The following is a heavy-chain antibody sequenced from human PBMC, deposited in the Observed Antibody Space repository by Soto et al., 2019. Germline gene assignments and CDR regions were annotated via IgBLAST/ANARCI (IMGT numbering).Heavy chain of an antibody. Sequence: GGSLRLSCAASGFTFSRYSMNWVRQAPGKGLEWVSYISSSSSTIYYAGSVKGRFTISRDNAKNSLYLQMNSLRDEDTAVYYCAREEGIAARRFYFYWGQGTLVTVSS. V-gene: IGHV3-48*02. CDR3: AREEGIAARRFYFY. J-gene: IGHJ4*02. CDR1: GFTFSRYS. D-gene: IGHD6-6*01. CDR2: ISSSSSTI.